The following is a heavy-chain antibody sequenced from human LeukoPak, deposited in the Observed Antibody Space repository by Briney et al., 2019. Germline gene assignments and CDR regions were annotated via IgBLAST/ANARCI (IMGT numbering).Heavy chain of an antibody. CDR3: ASRGYSGYGGFDY. J-gene: IGHJ4*02. Sequence: PGGSLRLSCAASGFTFSSSSMNWVRQAPGKGLEWVSSISSSSSYIYYADSVKGRFTISRDNAKNSLYLQMNSLRAEDTAVYYCASRGYSGYGGFDYWGQGTLVTVSS. CDR1: GFTFSSSS. CDR2: ISSSSSYI. V-gene: IGHV3-21*01. D-gene: IGHD5-12*01.